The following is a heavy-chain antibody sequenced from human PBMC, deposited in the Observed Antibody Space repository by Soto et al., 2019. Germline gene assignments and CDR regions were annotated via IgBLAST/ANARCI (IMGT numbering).Heavy chain of an antibody. J-gene: IGHJ3*01. CDR2: ISAYNNNA. D-gene: IGHD3-3*01. CDR3: ARDSNPFGVVIRSPEKPQYGMQV. V-gene: IGHV1-18*01. Sequence: ASVKVSCKASNYPFTSYGFAWVRQAPGHGRQWLGRISAYNNNADYAQEFQGRITMTTDTSTRTAVMELSSLTSDDTGVYYCARDSNPFGVVIRSPEKPQYGMQVWGQGIRVYVS. CDR1: NYPFTSYG.